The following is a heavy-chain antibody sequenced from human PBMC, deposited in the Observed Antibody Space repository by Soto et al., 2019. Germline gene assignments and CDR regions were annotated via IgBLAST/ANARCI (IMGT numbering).Heavy chain of an antibody. CDR2: NSGSGGST. V-gene: IGHV3-23*01. CDR3: AKSASLDYYDSSGYYYSSGEYFDY. D-gene: IGHD3-22*01. J-gene: IGHJ4*02. CDR1: GFTFSSYA. Sequence: GGSLRLSCAASGFTFSSYAMSWVRQAPGKGLEGVTANSGSGGSTYYSDSVKGRFTISRDNSKNTLYLQMNSLRAEDTAVYYCAKSASLDYYDSSGYYYSSGEYFDYWGQGTLVTVSS.